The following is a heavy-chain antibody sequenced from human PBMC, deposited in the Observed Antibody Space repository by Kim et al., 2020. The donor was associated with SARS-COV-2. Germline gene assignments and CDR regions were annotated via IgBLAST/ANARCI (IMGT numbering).Heavy chain of an antibody. D-gene: IGHD2-8*02. Sequence: SETLSLTCTVSGGSISSSSYYWGWIRQPPGKGLEWIGSIYYSGSTYYNPSLKSRVTISVDTSKNQFSLKLSSVTAADTAVYYCVALVGYYYYGMDVWGQGTTVTVSS. J-gene: IGHJ6*02. CDR2: IYYSGST. CDR3: VALVGYYYYGMDV. V-gene: IGHV4-39*01. CDR1: GGSISSSSYY.